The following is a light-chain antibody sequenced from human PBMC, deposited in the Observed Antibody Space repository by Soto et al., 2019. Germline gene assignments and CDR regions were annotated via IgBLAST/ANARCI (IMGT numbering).Light chain of an antibody. CDR2: CAS. Sequence: EIVMTQSPATLSVSPGERATLSCRASQSVSSNLVWYQQKPGQAPRRLIYCASTRATGIPARFSGSGSGTEFTLTISSLQSEDFAVDYCQQYNNWPPGLTFGGGTKVEIK. CDR1: QSVSSN. J-gene: IGKJ4*01. V-gene: IGKV3-15*01. CDR3: QQYNNWPPGLT.